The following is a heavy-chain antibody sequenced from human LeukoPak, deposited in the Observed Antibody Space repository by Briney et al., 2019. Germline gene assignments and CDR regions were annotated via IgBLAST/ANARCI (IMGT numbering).Heavy chain of an antibody. Sequence: SETLSLTCTVSGGSISSYYWSWIRQPPGKGLEWIGYIYYSGSTNYNPSLKSRVTISVDTSKNQFSLKLSSVTAADTAVYYYARVEVVPAAIRYYYYMDVWGKGTTVTVSS. J-gene: IGHJ6*03. CDR2: IYYSGST. CDR1: GGSISSYY. CDR3: ARVEVVPAAIRYYYYMDV. V-gene: IGHV4-59*01. D-gene: IGHD2-2*02.